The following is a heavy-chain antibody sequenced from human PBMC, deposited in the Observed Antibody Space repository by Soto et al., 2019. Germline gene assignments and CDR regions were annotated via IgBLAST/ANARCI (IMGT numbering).Heavy chain of an antibody. D-gene: IGHD4-17*01. Sequence: QVQLQESGPGLVKPSETLSLTCTVSGGSISSYYWSWIRQPPGKGLEWIGYIYYSGSTNYNPSLKSRVTISVDTSKNQFSLKLSSVTAADTAVYYCARIDHGGRAHDYGDYFDYWGQGTLVTVSS. CDR3: ARIDHGGRAHDYGDYFDY. CDR1: GGSISSYY. J-gene: IGHJ4*02. V-gene: IGHV4-59*01. CDR2: IYYSGST.